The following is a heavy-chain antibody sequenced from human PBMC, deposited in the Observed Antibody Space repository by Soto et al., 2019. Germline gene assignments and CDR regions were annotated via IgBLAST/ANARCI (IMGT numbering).Heavy chain of an antibody. Sequence: QVQLVQSGAEEKKPGASVRVSCKASGCTFASCAMHWVRQAPGQRLGWMGWINAGNGNTQYSQKFQGRVTITRDTSPSTAYMELSGLRSEDTAVYYCARGWKDSGSWYGPDWFGPWGQGTLVTVSS. CDR2: INAGNGNT. V-gene: IGHV1-3*05. D-gene: IGHD6-13*01. J-gene: IGHJ5*02. CDR3: ARGWKDSGSWYGPDWFGP. CDR1: GCTFASCA.